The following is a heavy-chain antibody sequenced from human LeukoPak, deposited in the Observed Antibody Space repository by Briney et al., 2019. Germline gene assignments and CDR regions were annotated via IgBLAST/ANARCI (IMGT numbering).Heavy chain of an antibody. D-gene: IGHD6-25*01. Sequence: GGSLRLSCAASGFTFSSYDMHWVRQATGKGLEWVSGIGTAGDIYYSGSVKGRFTISRENAKSSLYLQMKSLRAGDTAVYYCARDRGRYYMDVWGKGTTVTISS. J-gene: IGHJ6*03. CDR1: GFTFSSYD. CDR2: IGTAGDI. V-gene: IGHV3-13*01. CDR3: ARDRGRYYMDV.